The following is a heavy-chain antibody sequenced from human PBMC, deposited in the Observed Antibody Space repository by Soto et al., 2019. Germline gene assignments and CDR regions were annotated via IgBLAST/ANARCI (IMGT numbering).Heavy chain of an antibody. D-gene: IGHD3-10*01. CDR2: IIPIFGTA. J-gene: IGHJ6*02. V-gene: IGHV1-69*01. CDR1: GGTFSSYA. CDR3: ARVNRELPIRYYYYGMDV. Sequence: QVQLVQSGAEVKKPGSSVKVSCKASGGTFSSYAISWVRQAPGQGLEWMGGIIPIFGTANYAQKFQGRVTINADESTSTAYMELSSLRSEDTAVYYCARVNRELPIRYYYYGMDVWGQENTVTVSS.